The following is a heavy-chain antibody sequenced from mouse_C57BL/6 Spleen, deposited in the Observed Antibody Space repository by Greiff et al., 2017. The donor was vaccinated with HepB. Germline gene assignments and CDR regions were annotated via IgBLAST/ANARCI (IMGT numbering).Heavy chain of an antibody. CDR1: GFTFSSYA. CDR3: ARALFITTVVATDWYFDV. CDR2: ISDGGSYT. J-gene: IGHJ1*03. D-gene: IGHD1-1*01. Sequence: EVQGVESGGGLVKPGGSLKLSCAASGFTFSSYAMSWVRQTPEKRLEWVATISDGGSYTYYPDNVKGRFTISRDNAKNNLYLQMSHLKSEDTAMYYCARALFITTVVATDWYFDVWGTGTTVTVSS. V-gene: IGHV5-4*01.